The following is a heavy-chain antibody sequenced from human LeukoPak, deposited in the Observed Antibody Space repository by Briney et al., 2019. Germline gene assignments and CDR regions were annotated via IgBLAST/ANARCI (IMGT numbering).Heavy chain of an antibody. D-gene: IGHD4-17*01. Sequence: GESLKISCKGSGYSFTNYWIGWVRQMPGKGLEWMGVIYPGDSDTRYSPSFQGQVTISADNSINTAYLQWGSLKASDTAMYYCAGLPSPSAYGDGNWFDPWGQGTLVTVSS. CDR2: IYPGDSDT. CDR1: GYSFTNYW. J-gene: IGHJ5*02. V-gene: IGHV5-51*01. CDR3: AGLPSPSAYGDGNWFDP.